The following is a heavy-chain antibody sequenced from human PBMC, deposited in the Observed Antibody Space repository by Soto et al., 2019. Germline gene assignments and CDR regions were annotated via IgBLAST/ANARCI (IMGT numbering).Heavy chain of an antibody. J-gene: IGHJ5*02. Sequence: EVQLVESGGGLVQPGGSLRLSCAASGFTFSSYWMHWVRQAPGQGLVWVSGINGDGETATYADSVRGRFIISRDNAXNILYLQRNSLTVEDTAVYYCARPRYDGSGTPFDPWGQGSLVTVSS. CDR1: GFTFSSYW. CDR2: INGDGETA. V-gene: IGHV3-74*01. D-gene: IGHD3-22*01. CDR3: ARPRYDGSGTPFDP.